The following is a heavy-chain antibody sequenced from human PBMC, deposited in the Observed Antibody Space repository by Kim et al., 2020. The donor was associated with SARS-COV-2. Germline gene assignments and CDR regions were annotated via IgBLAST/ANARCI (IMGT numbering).Heavy chain of an antibody. Sequence: GGSLRLSCAASGFTFSSYDMHWVRQATGKGLEWVSAIGTAGDTYYTGSVKGRFTISRENAKNSLYLQMNSLRAGDTAVYYCARGYSSGWYSDYYYGMDGWGQGTTVTVSS. J-gene: IGHJ6*02. CDR1: GFTFSSYD. CDR2: IGTAGDT. D-gene: IGHD6-19*01. V-gene: IGHV3-13*01. CDR3: ARGYSSGWYSDYYYGMDG.